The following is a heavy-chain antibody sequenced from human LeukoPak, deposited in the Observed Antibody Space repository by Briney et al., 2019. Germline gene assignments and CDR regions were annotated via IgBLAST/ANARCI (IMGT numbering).Heavy chain of an antibody. CDR2: IYYSGST. V-gene: IGHV4-59*01. Sequence: SETLSLTCTVSGGSISSYYWSWLRQPPGKGLEWIGYIYYSGSTNYNPSLKSRVTISVDTSKNQFSLKLSSVTAADTAVYYCARSVVVPTAIGDWFDPWGQGTLVTVSS. J-gene: IGHJ5*02. D-gene: IGHD2-2*01. CDR1: GGSISSYY. CDR3: ARSVVVPTAIGDWFDP.